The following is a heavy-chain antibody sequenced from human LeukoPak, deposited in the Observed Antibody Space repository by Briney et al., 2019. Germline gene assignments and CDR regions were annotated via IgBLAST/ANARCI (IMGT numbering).Heavy chain of an antibody. V-gene: IGHV3-48*01. CDR2: ISSSSSTI. J-gene: IGHJ4*02. CDR1: GFTFSSYS. CDR3: ARAYASSGSILGY. Sequence: GGSLRLSCAASGFTFSSYSMNWVRQAPGKGLEWVSYISSSSSTIYYADSVKGRFTISRDNAKNSLYLQMNSLRAEDTAVYYCARAYASSGSILGYWGQGTLVTVSS. D-gene: IGHD3-22*01.